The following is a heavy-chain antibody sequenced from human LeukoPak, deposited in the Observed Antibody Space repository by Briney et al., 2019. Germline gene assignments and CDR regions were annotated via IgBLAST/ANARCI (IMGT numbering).Heavy chain of an antibody. CDR1: GYTFTGYY. Sequence: ASVKVSCKASGYTFTGYYMHWVRQAPRQGLEWMGWINPNSGDTNYAQKFQGRVSMTRDTSISIAYMDLSGLRSDDTALYYCARGLGWDSGTYLGAWGQGTLVTVSS. J-gene: IGHJ5*02. V-gene: IGHV1-2*02. CDR2: INPNSGDT. D-gene: IGHD1-26*01. CDR3: ARGLGWDSGTYLGA.